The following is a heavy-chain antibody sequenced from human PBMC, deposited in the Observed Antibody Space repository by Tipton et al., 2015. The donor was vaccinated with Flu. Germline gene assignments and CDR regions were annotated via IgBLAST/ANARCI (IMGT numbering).Heavy chain of an antibody. J-gene: IGHJ5*02. Sequence: LRLSCNVSGGSISSSSDYWGWIRQPPGKGLEWIGTIYYSGSTYYNPSHRSRVTISVDTSKNQFSLRLSSVTAADTAVYYCARRDYSNYVSEPKNWFDPWGQGTLVTVSS. CDR1: GGSISSSSDY. CDR2: IYYSGST. V-gene: IGHV4-39*01. D-gene: IGHD4-11*01. CDR3: ARRDYSNYVSEPKNWFDP.